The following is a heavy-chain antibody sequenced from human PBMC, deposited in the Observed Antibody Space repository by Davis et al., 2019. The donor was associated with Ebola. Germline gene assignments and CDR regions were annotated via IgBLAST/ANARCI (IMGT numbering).Heavy chain of an antibody. CDR3: ARGTILGRDDILTGDWVDFDY. V-gene: IGHV4-39*07. D-gene: IGHD3-9*01. CDR1: GGSIISSSSY. Sequence: MPSETLSLTCTVSGGSIISSSSYWGWIRQPPRKGLEWIGSIYYSGITYYNPSLKSRVTISVDTSKNQFSLKLSSVTAADTAMYYCARGTILGRDDILTGDWVDFDYWGQGTLVTVSS. CDR2: IYYSGIT. J-gene: IGHJ4*02.